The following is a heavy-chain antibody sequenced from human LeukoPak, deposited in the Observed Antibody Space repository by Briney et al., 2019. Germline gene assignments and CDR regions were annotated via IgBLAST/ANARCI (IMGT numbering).Heavy chain of an antibody. Sequence: SETLSLTCAVYGGSFSGYYWSWIRQPPGKGLEWIGEINHSGSTNYNPSLKSRVTISVDTSKNQFSLKLSSVTAADTAVYYCAREIPYGGNSVFDYWGQGALVTVSS. V-gene: IGHV4-34*01. CDR1: GGSFSGYY. J-gene: IGHJ4*02. CDR3: AREIPYGGNSVFDY. D-gene: IGHD4-23*01. CDR2: INHSGST.